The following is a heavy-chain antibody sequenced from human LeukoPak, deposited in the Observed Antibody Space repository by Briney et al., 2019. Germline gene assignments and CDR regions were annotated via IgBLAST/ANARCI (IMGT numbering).Heavy chain of an antibody. V-gene: IGHV3-23*01. D-gene: IGHD3-22*01. J-gene: IGHJ5*02. CDR3: AKNPAIVVATLWFDP. Sequence: SGGPLRLFCGACGFTCSCFPMIGLPQAPGKPVEGVRVISGGGSNTFYTDSVKGRFTISRDNSKNTLYLQMNSLRAEDTAIYYCAKNPAIVVATLWFDPWGQGTLVTVSS. CDR1: GFTCSCFP. CDR2: ISGGGSNT.